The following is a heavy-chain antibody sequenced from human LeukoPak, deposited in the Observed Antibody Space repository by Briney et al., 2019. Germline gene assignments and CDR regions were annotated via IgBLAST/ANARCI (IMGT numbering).Heavy chain of an antibody. CDR3: ARVPDSGWYYVDY. D-gene: IGHD6-19*01. CDR2: IYYSGST. V-gene: IGHV4-34*01. CDR1: GGSFSGYY. Sequence: TSETLSFTCAVYGGSFSGYYWSWLRQPPGKGVEWIGSIYYSGSTYYNPSLKSRVTISVDTSKNQFSLKLSSVTAADTAVYYCARVPDSGWYYVDYWGQGTLVTVSS. J-gene: IGHJ4*02.